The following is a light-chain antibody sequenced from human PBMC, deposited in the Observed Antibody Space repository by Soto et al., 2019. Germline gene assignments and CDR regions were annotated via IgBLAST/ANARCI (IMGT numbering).Light chain of an antibody. V-gene: IGLV2-23*01. CDR2: EGS. CDR1: SSDVGSYKL. J-gene: IGLJ1*01. Sequence: QSALTQPASLSGSPGQSITISCTGTSSDVGSYKLVSWYQQHPGKAPKLMIYEGSKRPSGVSNRFSGSKSGNTASLTISGLQAEDEADYYCCSYAGSSTFYVFGTGTKVTV. CDR3: CSYAGSSTFYV.